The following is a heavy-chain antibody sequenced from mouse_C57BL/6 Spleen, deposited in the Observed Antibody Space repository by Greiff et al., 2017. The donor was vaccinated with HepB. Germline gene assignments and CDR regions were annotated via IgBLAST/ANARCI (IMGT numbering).Heavy chain of an antibody. J-gene: IGHJ1*03. CDR3: ARTYDYDGYFDV. D-gene: IGHD2-4*01. V-gene: IGHV1-55*01. CDR1: GYTFTSYW. CDR2: IYPGSGST. Sequence: QVQLQQSGAELVKPGASVKMSCKASGYTFTSYWITWVKQRPGQGLEWIGDIYPGSGSTNYNEKFKSKATLTVDTSSSTAYMQLSSLTSEDSAVYYCARTYDYDGYFDVWGTGTTVTVSS.